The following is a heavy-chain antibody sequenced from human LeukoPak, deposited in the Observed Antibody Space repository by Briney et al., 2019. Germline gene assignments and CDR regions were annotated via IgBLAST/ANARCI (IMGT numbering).Heavy chain of an antibody. CDR2: MWDDGSTQ. CDR1: GFTFTNNH. Sequence: PGTSLRLSCAASGFTFTNNHIHWVRQAPGQGLGWVGVMWDDGSTQQSGDAVKGRFSISRDKSKNTVYLQMDSLRVEDTAVYYCARDPRDGAYFLDYWGQGTLVTVSS. J-gene: IGHJ4*02. CDR3: ARDPRDGAYFLDY. V-gene: IGHV3-33*01. D-gene: IGHD4-17*01.